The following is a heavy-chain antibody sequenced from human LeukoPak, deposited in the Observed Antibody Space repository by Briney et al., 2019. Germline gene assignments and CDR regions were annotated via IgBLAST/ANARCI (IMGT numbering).Heavy chain of an antibody. Sequence: SETLSRTCTVSGSSITSTYYWAWFRQPPGKGLEWIETVFQLQTVRTFYNPSLESRVAMSLDTSQNQFSLNLTSVTAADTALYFCARVLHAPKFIDSWGQGTLVTVSS. CDR2: VFQLQTVRT. D-gene: IGHD2-8*01. V-gene: IGHV4-38-2*02. J-gene: IGHJ4*02. CDR1: GSSITSTYY. CDR3: ARVLHAPKFIDS.